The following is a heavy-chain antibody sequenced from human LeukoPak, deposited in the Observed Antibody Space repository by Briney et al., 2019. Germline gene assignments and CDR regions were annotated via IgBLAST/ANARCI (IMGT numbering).Heavy chain of an antibody. D-gene: IGHD6-19*01. CDR2: IKQDGSEK. Sequence: SGGSLRLSCAASGFTFSSYWMSWVRQAPGKVLEWVANIKQDGSEKYYVDSVKGRFTISRDNAKNSLYLQMNSLRAEDTVVYYCAGGLDYFDYWGQGTLVTVSS. CDR1: GFTFSSYW. J-gene: IGHJ4*02. CDR3: AGGLDYFDY. V-gene: IGHV3-7*04.